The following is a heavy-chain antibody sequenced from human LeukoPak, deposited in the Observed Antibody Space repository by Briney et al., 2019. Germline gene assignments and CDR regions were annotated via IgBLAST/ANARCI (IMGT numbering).Heavy chain of an antibody. J-gene: IGHJ5*02. CDR2: ISWNSGII. V-gene: IGHV3-9*01. CDR3: TRRGGAGIDP. D-gene: IGHD3-16*01. Sequence: GGSLRLSCAASGFTFDDYAMFWVRQAPGKGLEWVSGISWNSGIIDYADSVKGRSTISRDNAKNSLYLQMNSLRAEDAALYYCTRRGGAGIDPWGQGTLVTVSS. CDR1: GFTFDDYA.